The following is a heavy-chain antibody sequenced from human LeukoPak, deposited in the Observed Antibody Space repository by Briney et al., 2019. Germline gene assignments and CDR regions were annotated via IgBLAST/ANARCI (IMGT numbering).Heavy chain of an antibody. V-gene: IGHV3-23*01. CDR3: AKAPGSGISY. Sequence: VGSLRLSSAASGFTFSSYAMSCVRQAPGKRLEWVSAIIGSGGSTYYARSVKGRFTISRDNSKNTLYLQMNSLRAEDTAVYYCAKAPGSGISYWGQGTLVTVSS. CDR2: IIGSGGST. CDR1: GFTFSSYA. J-gene: IGHJ4*02. D-gene: IGHD3-10*01.